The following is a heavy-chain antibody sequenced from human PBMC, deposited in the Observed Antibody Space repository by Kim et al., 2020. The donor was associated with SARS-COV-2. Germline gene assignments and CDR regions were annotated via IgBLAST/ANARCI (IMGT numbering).Heavy chain of an antibody. CDR1: GGSFSGYY. D-gene: IGHD6-13*01. CDR2: INHSGST. J-gene: IGHJ5*02. Sequence: SETLSLTCAVYGGSFSGYYWSWIRQPPGKGLEWIGEINHSGSTNYNPSLKSRVTISVDTSKNQFSLKLSSVTAADTAVYYCARGPRIAAAGRAWFDPWGQGTLVTVSS. V-gene: IGHV4-34*01. CDR3: ARGPRIAAAGRAWFDP.